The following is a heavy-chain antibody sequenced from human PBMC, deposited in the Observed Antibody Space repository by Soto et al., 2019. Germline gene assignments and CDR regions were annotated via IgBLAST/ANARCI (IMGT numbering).Heavy chain of an antibody. Sequence: EVQLVESGGGLVQPGGSLKLSCAASGFIFSGSAVHWVRQASGKGLEWVGRILSKAGNYATAYPASMKGRFTISRDDSENMAFLQMTSLKTEDTAVYYCIRGGSPYYYDYWGQGTLVGVSS. J-gene: IGHJ4*02. CDR2: ILSKAGNYAT. CDR1: GFIFSGSA. CDR3: IRGGSPYYYDY. D-gene: IGHD2-15*01. V-gene: IGHV3-73*01.